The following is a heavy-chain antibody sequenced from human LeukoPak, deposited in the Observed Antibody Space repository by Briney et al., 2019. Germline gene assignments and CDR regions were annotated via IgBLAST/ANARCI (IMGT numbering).Heavy chain of an antibody. V-gene: IGHV3-53*04. CDR2: IYRGGTT. J-gene: IGHJ3*02. Sequence: GGSLRLSCAASGFSVSTSYMTWVRQAAGKGLEWVSVIYRGGTTYYADSVQGRFTISRHNSENTLYLQMSSLRTEDTAMYYCARRPNWEDAFDIRGQGTVVTVSS. CDR1: GFSVSTSY. D-gene: IGHD7-27*01. CDR3: ARRPNWEDAFDI.